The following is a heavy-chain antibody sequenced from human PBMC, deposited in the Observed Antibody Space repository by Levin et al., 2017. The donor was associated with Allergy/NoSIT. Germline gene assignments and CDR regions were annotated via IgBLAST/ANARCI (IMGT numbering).Heavy chain of an antibody. CDR2: INQDGSQT. Sequence: GGSLRLSCGASGFSFSNYWMNWVRQAPGKGLEWVATINQDGSQTYYADSVKGRFAISRDDGKSSLYLQMNSLRDEDTAVYYCARDASGESSGWYYFDYWGQGTLVTVSS. V-gene: IGHV3-7*01. J-gene: IGHJ4*02. CDR1: GFSFSNYW. D-gene: IGHD6-19*01. CDR3: ARDASGESSGWYYFDY.